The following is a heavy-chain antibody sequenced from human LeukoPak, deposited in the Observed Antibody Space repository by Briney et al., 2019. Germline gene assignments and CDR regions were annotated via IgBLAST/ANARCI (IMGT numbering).Heavy chain of an antibody. CDR3: ARELLITRTWFDP. D-gene: IGHD3-22*01. Sequence: ASVKVSCKVSGYTLTELSMHWVRQAPGQGLEWMGWINTNTGNPTYAQGFTGRFVFSLDTSVSTAYLQISSLKAGDTAVYYCARELLITRTWFDPWGQGTLVTVSS. J-gene: IGHJ5*02. V-gene: IGHV7-4-1*02. CDR2: INTNTGNP. CDR1: GYTLTELS.